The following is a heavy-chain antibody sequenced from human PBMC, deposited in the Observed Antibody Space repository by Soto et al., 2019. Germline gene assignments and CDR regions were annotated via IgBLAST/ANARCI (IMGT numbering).Heavy chain of an antibody. J-gene: IGHJ6*02. CDR1: GYTFTSYG. CDR2: ISAYNGNT. V-gene: IGHV1-18*01. CDR3: ARDAAGGXVFGVVITTYYYYYGMDV. Sequence: QVQLVQSGAEVKKPGASVKVSCKASGYTFTSYGISWVRQAPGQGLEWMGWISAYNGNTNYAQKLQGRVTMTTDTYTSTAYMELRSLRSDDTAVYYCARDAAGGXVFGVVITTYYYYYGMDVWGQGTTVTVSS. D-gene: IGHD3-3*01.